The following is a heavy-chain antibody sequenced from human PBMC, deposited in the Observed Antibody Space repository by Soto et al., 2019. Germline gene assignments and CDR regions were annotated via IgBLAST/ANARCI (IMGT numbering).Heavy chain of an antibody. V-gene: IGHV3-30-3*01. Sequence: QVQLVESGGGVVQPGRSLRLSCAASGFTFSSYAMHWVRQAPGKGLEWVAVISYDGSNKYYADSVKGRFTISRDNSKNTVYLQMNSLRVEDTAVYYCAKDEPQSDWGQGTLVTVSS. J-gene: IGHJ4*02. CDR1: GFTFSSYA. CDR3: AKDEPQSD. CDR2: ISYDGSNK.